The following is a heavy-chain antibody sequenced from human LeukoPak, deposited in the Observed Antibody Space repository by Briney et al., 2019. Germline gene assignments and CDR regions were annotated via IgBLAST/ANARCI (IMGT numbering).Heavy chain of an antibody. CDR1: GGSVSSGSYY. CDR3: ARENTGFDC. V-gene: IGHV4-61*01. D-gene: IGHD3-10*01. Sequence: PSETLSLTCTVSGGSVSSGSYYWSWIRQPPGKGLEWIGYIYYSGSTNYNPSLKSRVTISVDTSKNQFSLKLSSVTAADTAVYYCARENTGFDCWGQGTLVTVSS. J-gene: IGHJ4*02. CDR2: IYYSGST.